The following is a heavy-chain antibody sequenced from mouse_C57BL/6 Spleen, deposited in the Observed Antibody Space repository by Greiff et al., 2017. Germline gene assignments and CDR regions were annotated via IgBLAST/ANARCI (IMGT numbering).Heavy chain of an antibody. CDR3: ARSTTVPLYFDV. CDR2: IDPSDSYT. Sequence: QVQLQQPGAELVMPGASVKLSCKASGYTFTSYRMHWVKQRPGQGLEWIGEIDPSDSYTNYNQKFKGKSTLTVDKSSSTAYMQLSSLTSEDSAVYYCARSTTVPLYFDVWGTGTTVTVSS. CDR1: GYTFTSYR. V-gene: IGHV1-69*01. J-gene: IGHJ1*03. D-gene: IGHD1-1*01.